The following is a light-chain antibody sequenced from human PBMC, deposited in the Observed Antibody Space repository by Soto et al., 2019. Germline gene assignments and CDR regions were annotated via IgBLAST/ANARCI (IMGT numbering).Light chain of an antibody. J-gene: IGKJ2*01. V-gene: IGKV1-39*01. CDR3: QQTFDFPYT. CDR1: ASISTY. CDR2: AAS. Sequence: IQMNQSPSSLSASVGDSVTITCRSSASISTYLNWFQQKPGKAPTLLIFAASSLQTGVPSRFSGSGSGTDFTLTISGLRPEDFATYSCQQTFDFPYTFGQGTNLEIK.